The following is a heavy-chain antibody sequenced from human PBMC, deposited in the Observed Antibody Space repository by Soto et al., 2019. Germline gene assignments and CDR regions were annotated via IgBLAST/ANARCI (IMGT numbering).Heavy chain of an antibody. J-gene: IGHJ5*02. CDR2: IYYSGST. D-gene: IGHD2-2*02. CDR1: GGSISSYY. V-gene: IGHV4-59*01. Sequence: PSETLSLTCTVSGGSISSYYWSWIRQPPGKGLEWIGYIYYSGSTNYNSSLKSRVTISVDTSKNQFSLKLSSVTAADTAVYYCARADYQLLYDNWFDPWGQGTLVTVSS. CDR3: ARADYQLLYDNWFDP.